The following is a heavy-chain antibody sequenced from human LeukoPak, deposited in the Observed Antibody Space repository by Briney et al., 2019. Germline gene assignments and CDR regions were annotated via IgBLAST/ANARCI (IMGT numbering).Heavy chain of an antibody. Sequence: SETLSLTCTVSGGSISSYYWSWIRQPAGKGLEWIRRIYTSGSTNYNPSLKSRVTMSVDTSKNQFSLKLSSVTAADTAVYYCARDAFTMVRGVIFDYMDVWGKGTTVTVSS. D-gene: IGHD3-10*01. CDR1: GGSISSYY. J-gene: IGHJ6*03. CDR3: ARDAFTMVRGVIFDYMDV. V-gene: IGHV4-4*07. CDR2: IYTSGST.